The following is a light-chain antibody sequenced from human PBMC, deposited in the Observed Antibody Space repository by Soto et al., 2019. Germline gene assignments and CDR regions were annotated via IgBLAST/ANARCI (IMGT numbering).Light chain of an antibody. V-gene: IGLV2-14*03. CDR1: SSDVGGYNF. Sequence: LTQPASVSGSPGQSITISCTGTSSDVGGYNFVSWYQQHPGKAPKLMIYDVSNRPSGVSDRFSGSKSGNTASLTIFGLQAEDEADYYCSSYATSILEVFGTGTKVTVL. J-gene: IGLJ1*01. CDR2: DVS. CDR3: SSYATSILEV.